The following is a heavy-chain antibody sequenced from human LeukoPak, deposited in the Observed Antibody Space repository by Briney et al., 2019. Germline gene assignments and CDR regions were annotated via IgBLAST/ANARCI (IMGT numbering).Heavy chain of an antibody. CDR2: IYSGGNT. CDR3: ARSRPPAVKDYYGLDV. V-gene: IGHV3-66*01. J-gene: IGHJ6*02. CDR1: GFTVSNNY. D-gene: IGHD6-13*01. Sequence: GGSLRLSCAASGFTVSNNYMTWVRLAPGKGLEWVSVIYSGGNTYYADSVKGRFTISRDNSKNTLYLQMNSLRVEDTAAYFCARSRPPAVKDYYGLDVWGQGTTVTVSS.